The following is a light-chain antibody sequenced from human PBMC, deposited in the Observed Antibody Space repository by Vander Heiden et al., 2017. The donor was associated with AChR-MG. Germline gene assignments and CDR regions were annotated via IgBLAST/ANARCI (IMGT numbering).Light chain of an antibody. J-gene: IGKJ4*01. V-gene: IGKV3-20*01. Sequence: EIVLTQSPGTLSLSPGERATLSCRATQSVNSNYLAWYQQKPGQAPRLLIYGASSRAAGIPDRFSGGGSGTDFTLTISRLEPEDFAVYCCQQYSSSLLTFGGGTKVEIK. CDR3: QQYSSSLLT. CDR1: QSVNSNY. CDR2: GAS.